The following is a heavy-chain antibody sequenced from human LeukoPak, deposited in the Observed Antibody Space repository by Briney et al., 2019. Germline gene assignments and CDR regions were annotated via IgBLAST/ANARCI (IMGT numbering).Heavy chain of an antibody. CDR2: MNPNSGNT. CDR1: GYTFISYD. V-gene: IGHV1-8*01. Sequence: ASVKVSCKASGYTFISYDINWVRQATGQGLEWMGWMNPNSGNTGYAQKFQGRVTMTRNTSISTAYMELSSLRSEDTAVYYCARGRYSSGWYRSNYYYGMDVWGQGTTVTVSS. J-gene: IGHJ6*02. D-gene: IGHD6-19*01. CDR3: ARGRYSSGWYRSNYYYGMDV.